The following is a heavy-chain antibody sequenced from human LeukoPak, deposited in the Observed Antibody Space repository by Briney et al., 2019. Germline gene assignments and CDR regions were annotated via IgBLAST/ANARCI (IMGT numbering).Heavy chain of an antibody. D-gene: IGHD3-22*01. CDR1: GFTFSSSE. CDR3: ARFRKYDSSGYEPRFDC. V-gene: IGHV3-48*03. Sequence: PGGSLRLSCAASGFTFSSSEMNWVRQAPGKGLEWVSYISSLGTKIYYADSVKGRFTMSRDNAKNSLYLQMNSLRAEDTAIYYCARFRKYDSSGYEPRFDCWGQGILVTVSS. J-gene: IGHJ4*02. CDR2: ISSLGTKI.